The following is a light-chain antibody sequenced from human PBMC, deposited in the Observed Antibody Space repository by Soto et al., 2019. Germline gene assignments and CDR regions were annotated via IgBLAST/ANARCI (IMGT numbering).Light chain of an antibody. V-gene: IGKV3-20*01. CDR3: QQYDTSSYT. CDR1: QSVSGTY. J-gene: IGKJ2*01. Sequence: EVVLTQSPGTLSLSPGERATLSCRASQSVSGTYLTWYQQKPGQAPRRLIFGASSRASGTPDRFSGSGSGTDFTLTISRLEPEDFAVYYCQQYDTSSYTFGQGTTLEIK. CDR2: GAS.